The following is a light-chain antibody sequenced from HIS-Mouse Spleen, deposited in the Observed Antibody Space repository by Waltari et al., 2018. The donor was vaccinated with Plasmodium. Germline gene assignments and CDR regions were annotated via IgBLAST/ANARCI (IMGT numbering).Light chain of an antibody. V-gene: IGKV3-20*01. CDR2: GAS. J-gene: IGKJ2*01. Sequence: EIVLTQSPGTLSLSPGERATLSCRASQSVSSSYLAWYQQKPGQAPRLLIYGASSRATGIPDRFSVSGSGTDFTLTISRLDPEDFAVYYCQQYGSSPYTFGQGTKLEIK. CDR3: QQYGSSPYT. CDR1: QSVSSSY.